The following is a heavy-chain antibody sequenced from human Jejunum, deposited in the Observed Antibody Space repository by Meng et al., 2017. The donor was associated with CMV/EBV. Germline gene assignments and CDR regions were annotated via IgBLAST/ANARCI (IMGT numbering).Heavy chain of an antibody. D-gene: IGHD7-27*01. Sequence: QLQLQESVPGLVKPSETLSLTCTFSGASISSSDYYWGWIRQSPGKGLEWIGTIYYSGSTYTNPSLNSAVTISVDTSKNQFSLKLSFVTAADTAVYYCASGIKTGIVDLWGQGTLVTVSS. CDR3: ASGIKTGIVDL. V-gene: IGHV4-39*07. CDR2: IYYSGST. J-gene: IGHJ5*02. CDR1: GASISSSDYY.